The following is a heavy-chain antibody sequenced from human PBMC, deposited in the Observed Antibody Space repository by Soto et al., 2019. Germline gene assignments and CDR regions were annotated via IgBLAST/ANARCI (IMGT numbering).Heavy chain of an antibody. CDR3: ARSSGGITPYNWFDP. V-gene: IGHV1-69*13. J-gene: IGHJ5*02. Sequence: SVKVACKRSGGAFRSYSGSWVRQTPGQGLEWMGGIIPIFGTANYAQKFQGRVTITADESTSTAYMELSSLRSEDTAVYYCARSSGGITPYNWFDPWGQGTLVTVPS. CDR1: GGAFRSYS. CDR2: IIPIFGTA. D-gene: IGHD3-16*01.